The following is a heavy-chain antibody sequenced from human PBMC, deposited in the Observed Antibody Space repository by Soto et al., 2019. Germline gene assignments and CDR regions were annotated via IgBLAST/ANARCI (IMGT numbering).Heavy chain of an antibody. CDR2: IMHDGSEK. J-gene: IGHJ4*02. CDR3: ARDREWEPSQEGFDY. D-gene: IGHD1-26*01. Sequence: GGPLRHSWAAAGGPFLSFAMSWVRPATGKGLECVASIMHDGSEKYYMDSVKGRFTISRDNAKNSLYLQLNSLRTEDTAVYYCARDREWEPSQEGFDYLGLGTLVTVSS. CDR1: GGPFLSFA. V-gene: IGHV3-7*03.